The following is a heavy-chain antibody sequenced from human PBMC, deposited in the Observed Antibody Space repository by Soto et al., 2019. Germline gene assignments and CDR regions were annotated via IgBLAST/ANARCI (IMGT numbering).Heavy chain of an antibody. CDR1: GYTFTSYD. J-gene: IGHJ6*02. D-gene: IGHD6-13*01. CDR2: MNPNSGNT. V-gene: IGHV1-8*01. CDR3: ARGNAAAGTSYYYYGMDV. Sequence: ASVKVSCKASGYTFTSYDINWVRQATGQGLEWMGWMNPNSGNTGYAQKFQGRVTMTRNTSISTAYMELSSLRSEDTAVYYCARGNAAAGTSYYYYGMDVWGQGTTVTVS.